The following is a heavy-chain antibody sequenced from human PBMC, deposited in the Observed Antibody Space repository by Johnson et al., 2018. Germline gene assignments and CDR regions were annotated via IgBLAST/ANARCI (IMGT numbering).Heavy chain of an antibody. J-gene: IGHJ3*02. CDR1: GFTFSSYD. CDR2: IGTAGDT. CDR3: ARGKLGVDAFDI. V-gene: IGHV3-13*01. Sequence: EVQLLESGGGLVQXGGSXRLXCAASGFTFSSYDMHWVRQATGKGLEWVSAIGTAGDTYYPGSVKGRFTISRENAKNSFYLQMNSLRAGDTAVYYCARGKLGVDAFDIWGQGTMVTVSS. D-gene: IGHD7-27*01.